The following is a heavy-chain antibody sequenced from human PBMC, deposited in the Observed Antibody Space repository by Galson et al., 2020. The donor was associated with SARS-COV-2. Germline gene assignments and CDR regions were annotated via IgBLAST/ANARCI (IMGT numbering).Heavy chain of an antibody. J-gene: IGHJ4*02. CDR1: GGSISSGGYY. V-gene: IGHV4-61*02. CDR3: AREGGGTFYLPY. D-gene: IGHD2-15*01. CDR2: IYTSGST. Sequence: SETLSLTCTVSGGSISSGGYYWSWIRQPAGKGLEWIGRIYTSGSTTYNPSLKSRVTMSIDTSKNQFSLRLNSVTAADTAVYYCAREGGGTFYLPYWGRGTLVTVSS.